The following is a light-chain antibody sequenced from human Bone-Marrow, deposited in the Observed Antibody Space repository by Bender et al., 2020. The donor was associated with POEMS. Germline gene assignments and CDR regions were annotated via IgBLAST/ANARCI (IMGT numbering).Light chain of an antibody. V-gene: IGLV7-43*01. J-gene: IGLJ1*01. CDR3: LLYYSDQYV. CDR1: TGPVTTAFY. CDR2: DTR. Sequence: QTVVTQEPSLTVSPGGTVTLTCASSTGPVTTAFYANWFQQRPGQAPRTLIYDTRNKHSWTPARFSGSLLGDKAALTLSGAQPEDEADYYCLLYYSDQYVFGSGTKVTVL.